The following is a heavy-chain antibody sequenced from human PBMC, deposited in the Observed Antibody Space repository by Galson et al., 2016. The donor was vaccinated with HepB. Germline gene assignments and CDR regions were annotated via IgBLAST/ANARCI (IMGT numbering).Heavy chain of an antibody. D-gene: IGHD6-13*01. J-gene: IGHJ4*02. Sequence: SLRLSCAASRFTFSSYAMSWVRQAPGTGLEWVANIQEVGREKYYVDSVKGRFTISRDNARNSLYLQMNSLRVEDTAVYYCARNDMPGTSDFWGQGTLVTVSS. CDR1: RFTFSSYA. CDR2: IQEVGREK. CDR3: ARNDMPGTSDF. V-gene: IGHV3-7*05.